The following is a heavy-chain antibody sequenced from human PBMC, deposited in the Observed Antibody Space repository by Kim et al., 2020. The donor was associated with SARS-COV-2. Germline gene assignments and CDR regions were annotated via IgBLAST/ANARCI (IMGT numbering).Heavy chain of an antibody. CDR3: ARGRAGVVPAPLLGIGPHYDYFIMDV. CDR1: GGSFSGYY. V-gene: IGHV4-34*01. CDR2: INHSVGL. Sequence: SETLSLTCAVYGGSFSGYYWSWIRHSPGQGLEWVGEINHSVGLNPNPSLKSRVTISMDTSKNQFSLKLPSVTAADTGFYYCARGRAGVVPAPLLGIGPHYDYFIMDVWGHGTTVTVSS. D-gene: IGHD3-3*01. J-gene: IGHJ6*02.